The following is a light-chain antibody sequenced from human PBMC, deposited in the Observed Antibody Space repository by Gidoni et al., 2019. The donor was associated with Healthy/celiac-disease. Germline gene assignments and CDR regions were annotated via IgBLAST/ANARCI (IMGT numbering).Light chain of an antibody. J-gene: IGKJ4*01. CDR1: QSISSF. Sequence: DIQMTQSPSSLSASVGDRVTITCRASQSISSFLNWYQQTPGKAPKLLIYAASSLQSGVPSRFSGTESGTDFTLTISSLQPEDFATYYCQQSDSTPLTFGGGTKVEIK. V-gene: IGKV1-39*01. CDR3: QQSDSTPLT. CDR2: AAS.